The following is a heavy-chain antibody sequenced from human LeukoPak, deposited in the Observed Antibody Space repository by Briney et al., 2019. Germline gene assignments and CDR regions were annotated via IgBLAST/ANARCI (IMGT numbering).Heavy chain of an antibody. CDR1: GYTFTSYD. D-gene: IGHD2-2*01. CDR3: ARRDVVVPAAMVTFDP. J-gene: IGHJ5*02. CDR2: MNPNSGNT. V-gene: IGHV1-8*01. Sequence: ALVKVSCKASGYTFTSYDINWVRQATGQGLEWMGWMNPNSGNTGYAQKFQGRVTMTRNTSISTAYMELSSLRSEDTAVYYCARRDVVVPAAMVTFDPWGQGTLVTVSS.